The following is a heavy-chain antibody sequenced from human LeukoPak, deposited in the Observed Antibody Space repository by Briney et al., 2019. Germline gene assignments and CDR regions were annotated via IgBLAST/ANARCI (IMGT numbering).Heavy chain of an antibody. V-gene: IGHV3-74*01. J-gene: IGHJ3*02. CDR2: INSDGGST. CDR1: GFTFSSYW. CDR3: ASPGRTDAFDI. Sequence: PGGSLRLSWAASGFTFSSYWMHWVRQAPGKGLVWVSRINSDGGSTSYADSVKGRFTISRDNAKNTLYLQMNSLRAEDTAVYYCASPGRTDAFDIWGQGTMVTVS.